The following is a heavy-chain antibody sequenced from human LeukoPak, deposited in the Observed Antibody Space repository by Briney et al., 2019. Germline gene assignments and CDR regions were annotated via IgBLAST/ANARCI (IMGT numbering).Heavy chain of an antibody. CDR3: ATEYGGVDAFDI. Sequence: ASVTVSCKVSGYTLTELSMHWVRQAPGKGLEWMGGFDPEDGETIYAQKFQGRVTMTEDTSTDTAYMELSSLRSEDTAVYYCATEYGGVDAFDIWGQGTMVTVSS. D-gene: IGHD4-23*01. V-gene: IGHV1-24*01. CDR2: FDPEDGET. CDR1: GYTLTELS. J-gene: IGHJ3*02.